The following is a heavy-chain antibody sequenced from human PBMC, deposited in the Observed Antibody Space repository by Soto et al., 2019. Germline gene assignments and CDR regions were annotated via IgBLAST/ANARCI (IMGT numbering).Heavy chain of an antibody. CDR2: ISWDGGST. CDR1: GFTFDDYA. V-gene: IGHV3-43D*04. CDR3: AKDIRRSFGSGSYFDY. J-gene: IGHJ4*02. D-gene: IGHD3-10*01. Sequence: EVQLVESGGVVVQPGGSLRLSCAASGFTFDDYAMHWVRQAPGKGLEWVSLISWDGGSTYYADSVKGRFTISRDNSKNSLYLQMNSLRAEDTALYYCAKDIRRSFGSGSYFDYWGQGTLVTVSS.